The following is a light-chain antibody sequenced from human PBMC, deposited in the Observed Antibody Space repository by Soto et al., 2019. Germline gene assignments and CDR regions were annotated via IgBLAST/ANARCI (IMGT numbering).Light chain of an antibody. CDR3: QQYSSLWT. CDR2: GAS. J-gene: IGKJ1*01. CDR1: QSVSNNY. Sequence: EVVLTQSPFTLSLSPGERATLSCRTSQSVSNNYLAWYQQKPGQAPRLLIYGASSRATGIPDRFSGSGSGTDFTLSISRLEPEDFAVYYCQQYSSLWTFGQGTKVDIK. V-gene: IGKV3-20*01.